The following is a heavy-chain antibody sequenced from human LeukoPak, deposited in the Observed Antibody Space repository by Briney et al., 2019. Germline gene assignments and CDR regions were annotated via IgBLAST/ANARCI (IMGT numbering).Heavy chain of an antibody. D-gene: IGHD2-2*01. CDR2: IYYSGST. Sequence: SETLSLTCTVSGGSISSGGYYWSWIRQHPGKGLEWIGYIYYSGSTYYNPSLKSRVTISVDTSKNQFSLKLSPVTAAGTAVYYCARSQLPYYYYYGMDVWGQGTTVTASS. CDR1: GGSISSGGYY. V-gene: IGHV4-31*03. J-gene: IGHJ6*02. CDR3: ARSQLPYYYYYGMDV.